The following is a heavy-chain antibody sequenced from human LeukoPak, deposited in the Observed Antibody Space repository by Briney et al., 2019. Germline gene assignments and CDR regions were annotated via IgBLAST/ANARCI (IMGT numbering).Heavy chain of an antibody. CDR2: FDPEDGET. CDR3: ATAILGYCSSTSCYHNWFDP. D-gene: IGHD2-2*01. CDR1: GYTLTELS. V-gene: IGHV1-24*01. J-gene: IGHJ5*02. Sequence: ASVKVSCKVSGYTLTELSMHWVRQAPGKGLEWMGDFDPEDGETIYAQKFQGRVTMTEDTSTDTAYMELSSLRSEDTAVYYCATAILGYCSSTSCYHNWFDPWGQGTLVTVSS.